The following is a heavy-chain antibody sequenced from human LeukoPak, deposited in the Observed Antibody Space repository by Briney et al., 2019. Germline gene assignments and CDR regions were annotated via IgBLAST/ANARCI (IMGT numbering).Heavy chain of an antibody. D-gene: IGHD3-10*01. CDR3: AREYGPGSYLAYYYYYYMDV. V-gene: IGHV1-18*01. CDR2: ISTYNGNT. Sequence: ASVKVSCKGSGYTFSSYGISWVRQAPGQGLEWMGWISTYNGNTNYAQKLQGRVTMTTDTSTSTAYMELRSLRSDDTAVYYCAREYGPGSYLAYYYYYYMDVWGKGTTVTVSS. J-gene: IGHJ6*03. CDR1: GYTFSSYG.